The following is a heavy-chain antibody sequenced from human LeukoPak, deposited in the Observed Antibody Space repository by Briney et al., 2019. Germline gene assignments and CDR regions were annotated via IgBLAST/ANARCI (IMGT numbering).Heavy chain of an antibody. J-gene: IGHJ3*02. CDR2: IYHSGST. V-gene: IGHV4-4*02. Sequence: PSETLSLTCAVSGGSISSSNWWSWVRQPPGKGLEWIGEIYHSGSTNYNPSLKSRVTIPVDKSKNQFSLKLSSVTAADTAVYYCARASLIVGAPDIWGQGTKVTVSS. CDR3: ARASLIVGAPDI. CDR1: GGSISSSNW. D-gene: IGHD1-26*01.